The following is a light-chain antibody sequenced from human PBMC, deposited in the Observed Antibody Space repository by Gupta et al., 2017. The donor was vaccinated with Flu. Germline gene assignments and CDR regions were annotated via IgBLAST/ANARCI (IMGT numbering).Light chain of an antibody. CDR1: QTINSIF. CDR2: GAL. CDR3: QHRCSSHPFS. V-gene: IGKV3-20*01. J-gene: IGKJ2*03. Sequence: VFTPSPGTLSLSPGERATLACRARQTINSIFFAWSQQRPRQAPRLLIYGALTRSTGVPDRWSGSGGGRDVTLTISRREPEDVVGYFCQHRCSSHPFSYGQGTKLEI.